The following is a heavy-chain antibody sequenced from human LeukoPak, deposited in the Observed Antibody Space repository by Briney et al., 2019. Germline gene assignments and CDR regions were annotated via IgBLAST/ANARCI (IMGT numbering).Heavy chain of an antibody. CDR1: GGSFSGYY. CDR3: AFFAAEYDY. D-gene: IGHD6-13*01. Sequence: SETLSLTCAVYGGSFSGYYWSWIRQPPGKGLGWIGEINHSGSTNYNPSLKSRVTISVDTSKNQFSLKLSSVTAADTAVYYCAFFAAEYDYWGQGTLVTVSS. CDR2: INHSGST. J-gene: IGHJ4*02. V-gene: IGHV4-34*01.